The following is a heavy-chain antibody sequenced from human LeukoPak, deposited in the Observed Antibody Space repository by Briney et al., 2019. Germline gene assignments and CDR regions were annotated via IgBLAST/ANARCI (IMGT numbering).Heavy chain of an antibody. D-gene: IGHD2-21*02. V-gene: IGHV3-23*01. CDR1: GFTFSSYA. J-gene: IGHJ4*02. Sequence: GGSLRLSCAASGFTFSSYAMSWVRQAPGKGLEWVSAISGSGGSTYYADSVKGRFTISRDNSKNTLYLQMNSLRAEDTAVYYCASGLSWVTANTFDYWGQGALVTVSS. CDR3: ASGLSWVTANTFDY. CDR2: ISGSGGST.